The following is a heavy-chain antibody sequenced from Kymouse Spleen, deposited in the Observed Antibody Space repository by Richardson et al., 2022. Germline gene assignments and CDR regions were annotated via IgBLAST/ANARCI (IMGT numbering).Heavy chain of an antibody. D-gene: IGHD3-10*01. Sequence: QVQLQQWGAGLLKPSETLSLTCAVYGGSFSGYYWSWIRQPPGKGLEWIGEINHSGSTNYNPSLKSRVTISVDTSKNQFSLKLSSVTAADTAVYYCARGTMVRGVIFDYWGQGTLVTVSS. CDR1: GGSFSGYY. J-gene: IGHJ4*02. CDR2: INHSGST. V-gene: IGHV4-34*01. CDR3: ARGTMVRGVIFDY.